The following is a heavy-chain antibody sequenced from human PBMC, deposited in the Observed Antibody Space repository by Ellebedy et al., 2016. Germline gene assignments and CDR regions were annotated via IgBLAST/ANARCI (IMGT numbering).Heavy chain of an antibody. CDR1: GDSLSSSSYS. CDR2: IPYSGRT. CDR3: ARGCSDRCYGGGYSWFDP. V-gene: IGHV4-39*07. J-gene: IGHJ5*02. Sequence: SETLSLTCTVSGDSLSSSSYSWGWIRQPPGEGLEWIGGIPYSGRTHYNPFLKSRVTLSVDMSKNQFSLKVPSVSAADTAVYYCARGCSDRCYGGGYSWFDPWGPGMVVTVSS. D-gene: IGHD2-2*01.